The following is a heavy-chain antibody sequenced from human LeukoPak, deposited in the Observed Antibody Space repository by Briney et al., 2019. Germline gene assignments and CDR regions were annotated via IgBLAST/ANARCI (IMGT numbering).Heavy chain of an antibody. V-gene: IGHV4-59*01. J-gene: IGHJ3*02. D-gene: IGHD1-1*01. CDR2: IYYSGST. Sequence: PSETLSLTCTVSGGSISSYYWSWIRQPPGKGLEWIGYIYYSGSTNYNPSLKSRVTISVETSKNRFSLKLRSVTAADTAVYYCTRGAGSTTSNDAFDIWGQGTMVTVSS. CDR1: GGSISSYY. CDR3: TRGAGSTTSNDAFDI.